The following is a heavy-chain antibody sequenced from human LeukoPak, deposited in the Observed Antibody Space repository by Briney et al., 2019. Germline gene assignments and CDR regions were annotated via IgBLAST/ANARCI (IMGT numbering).Heavy chain of an antibody. V-gene: IGHV4-59*12. D-gene: IGHD5-24*01. J-gene: IGHJ4*02. CDR3: ARDSRRDGYNKANFDY. CDR2: IYYSGST. CDR1: GGSISSYY. Sequence: SETLSLTCTVSGGSISSYYWSWIRQPPGKGLEWIGYIYYSGSTYYNPSLKSRVTISVDTSKNQFSLKLSSVTAADTAVYCCARDSRRDGYNKANFDYWGQGTLVTVSS.